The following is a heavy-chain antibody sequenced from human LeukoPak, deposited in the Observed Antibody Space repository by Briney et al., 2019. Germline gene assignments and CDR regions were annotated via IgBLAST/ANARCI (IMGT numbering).Heavy chain of an antibody. D-gene: IGHD4-11*01. CDR1: GYSFTSYW. J-gene: IGHJ6*03. CDR3: ARLGDYSNYGVPYYMDV. CDR2: IYPGDSDT. V-gene: IGHV5-51*01. Sequence: GESLKISCKGSGYSFTSYWIVWVRQMPGKGLEWMGIIYPGDSDTRYSPSFQGQVTISADKSISTAYLQWSSLKATDTRMYYCARLGDYSNYGVPYYMDVGGKGTTVTVSS.